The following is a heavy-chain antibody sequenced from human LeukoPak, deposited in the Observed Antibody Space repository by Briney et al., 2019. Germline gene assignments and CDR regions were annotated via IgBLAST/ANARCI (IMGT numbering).Heavy chain of an antibody. V-gene: IGHV3-48*03. Sequence: GGSLSLSCAASGFTFSSYEMNWVRQAPGKGLEWVSYISSSGSTIYYADSVKGRFTISRDNAKNSLYLQMNSLRAEDTAVYYCARDHTVTIGYWGQGTLVTVSS. CDR3: ARDHTVTIGY. D-gene: IGHD4-17*01. CDR1: GFTFSSYE. CDR2: ISSSGSTI. J-gene: IGHJ4*02.